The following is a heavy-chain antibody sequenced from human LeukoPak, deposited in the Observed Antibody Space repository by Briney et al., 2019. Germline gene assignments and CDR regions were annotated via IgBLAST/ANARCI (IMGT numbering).Heavy chain of an antibody. CDR3: AKALEDCSGGGCFSGYMDV. CDR2: IRYDGSTT. J-gene: IGHJ6*03. CDR1: GFTFTNYA. V-gene: IGHV3-30*02. D-gene: IGHD2-15*01. Sequence: RGSLRLSCAASGFTFTNYAIHWVRQAPGKGLDWVAIIRYDGSTTYSTAVKGRFTISRDNSKNTVYLQMNSLGAEDTAVYYCAKALEDCSGGGCFSGYMDVWGKGTTVTVSS.